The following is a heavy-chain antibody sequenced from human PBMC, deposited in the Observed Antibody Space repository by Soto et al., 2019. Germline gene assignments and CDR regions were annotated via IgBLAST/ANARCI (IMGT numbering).Heavy chain of an antibody. CDR3: THSWTYYSDNSV. Sequence: EEQLVESGGGLVKPGGSLRLSCAGSGFTFSLAWMNWVRQAPGKGLEWVGRIKSEGSGGTTDYAAPVKGRYTISRDDSKNTLYLQMNNLKTEDTAVYYCTHSWTYYSDNSVWGQWTMVTVSS. CDR1: GFTFSLAW. CDR2: IKSEGSGGTT. J-gene: IGHJ3*01. V-gene: IGHV3-15*07. D-gene: IGHD3-22*01.